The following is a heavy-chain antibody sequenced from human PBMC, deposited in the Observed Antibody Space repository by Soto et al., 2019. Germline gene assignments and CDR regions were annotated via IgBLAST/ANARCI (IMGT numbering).Heavy chain of an antibody. V-gene: IGHV5-51*01. Sequence: GESLKISCKGSGYSFTSYWIGWVRQMPGKGLEWMGIIYPGDSDTRYSPSFQGQVTISADKSISTAHLQWSSLKASDTAMYYCARIYDFWSGYRGAMDVWGKGTTVTVSS. D-gene: IGHD3-3*01. J-gene: IGHJ6*03. CDR2: IYPGDSDT. CDR1: GYSFTSYW. CDR3: ARIYDFWSGYRGAMDV.